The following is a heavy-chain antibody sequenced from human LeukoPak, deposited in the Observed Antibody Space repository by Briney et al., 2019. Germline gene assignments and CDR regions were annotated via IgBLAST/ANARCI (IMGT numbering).Heavy chain of an antibody. V-gene: IGHV3-9*01. CDR2: ISWNSGSI. CDR1: GFTFSNYA. D-gene: IGHD6-13*01. Sequence: GGSLRLSCAASGFTFSNYAMHWVRQAPGKGLEWVSGISWNSGSIGYADSVKGRFTISRDNAKNSLYLQMNSLRAEDTALYYCAKDISAAGLYYFDYWGQGTLVTVSS. J-gene: IGHJ4*02. CDR3: AKDISAAGLYYFDY.